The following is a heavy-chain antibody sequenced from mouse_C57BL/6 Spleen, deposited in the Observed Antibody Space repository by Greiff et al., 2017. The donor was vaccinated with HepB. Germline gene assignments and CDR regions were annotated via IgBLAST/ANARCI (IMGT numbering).Heavy chain of an antibody. CDR2: IDPSDSYT. V-gene: IGHV1-69*01. Sequence: QVQLQQPGAELVMPGASVKLSCKASGYTFTSYWMHWVKQRPGQGLEWIGEIDPSDSYTNYNQKFKGKSTLTVDKSSSTAYMQLSSLTSEDSAVYYCARSSSGEMDYWGQGTSVTVSS. J-gene: IGHJ4*01. D-gene: IGHD3-2*02. CDR3: ARSSSGEMDY. CDR1: GYTFTSYW.